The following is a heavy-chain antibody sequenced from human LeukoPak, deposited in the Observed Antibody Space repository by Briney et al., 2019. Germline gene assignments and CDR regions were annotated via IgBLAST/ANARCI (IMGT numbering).Heavy chain of an antibody. CDR2: ISYDGSNK. D-gene: IGHD6-19*01. Sequence: GGSLRLSCAASGFTFSSYGMHWVRQAPGKGLEWVAVISYDGSNKYYADSVKGRFTISRDNSKNTLYLQMNSLRAEDTAVYYCAKEGGPYSSGGRTGMDVWGQGTTVTVTS. CDR1: GFTFSSYG. V-gene: IGHV3-30*18. J-gene: IGHJ6*02. CDR3: AKEGGPYSSGGRTGMDV.